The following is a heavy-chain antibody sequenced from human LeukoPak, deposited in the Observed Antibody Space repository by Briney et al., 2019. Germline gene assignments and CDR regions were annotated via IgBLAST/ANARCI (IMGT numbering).Heavy chain of an antibody. D-gene: IGHD2-2*01. V-gene: IGHV1-3*01. CDR1: GYTFTSYA. Sequence: ASVKVSCKASGYTFTSYAMHWVRQAPGQRLEWMGWINAGNGNTKYSQKFQGRVTITRDTSASTAYMKLSSLRSEDTAVYYCVTGCSSTSCNNDAFDIWGQGTMVTVSS. CDR3: VTGCSSTSCNNDAFDI. CDR2: INAGNGNT. J-gene: IGHJ3*02.